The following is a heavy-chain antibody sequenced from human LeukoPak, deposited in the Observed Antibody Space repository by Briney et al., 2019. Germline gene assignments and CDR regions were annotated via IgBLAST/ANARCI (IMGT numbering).Heavy chain of an antibody. V-gene: IGHV1-69*05. CDR3: ARQGSSSSGYFDY. CDR1: GGTFSSYA. Sequence: SVKVSCKASGGTFSSYAISWVRQAPGQGLEWMGGIIPIFDTANYAQKFQGRVTITTDESTSTAYMELSSLRSEDTAVYYCARQGSSSSGYFDYWGQGTLVTVSS. D-gene: IGHD6-6*01. CDR2: IIPIFDTA. J-gene: IGHJ4*02.